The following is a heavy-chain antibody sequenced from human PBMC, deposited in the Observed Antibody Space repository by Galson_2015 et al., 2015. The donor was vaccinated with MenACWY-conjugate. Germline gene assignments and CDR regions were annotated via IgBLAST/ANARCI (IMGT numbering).Heavy chain of an antibody. CDR2: IVVGSGNT. CDR1: GFTFTSSA. Sequence: SVKVSCKASGFTFTSSAVQWVRQARGQRLEWIGWIVVGSGNTNYAQKFQERVTITRDMSTSTAYMELSSLRSEDTAVYYCAALGLPPYGDYPFDYWGQGTLVTVSS. CDR3: AALGLPPYGDYPFDY. V-gene: IGHV1-58*01. J-gene: IGHJ4*02. D-gene: IGHD4-17*01.